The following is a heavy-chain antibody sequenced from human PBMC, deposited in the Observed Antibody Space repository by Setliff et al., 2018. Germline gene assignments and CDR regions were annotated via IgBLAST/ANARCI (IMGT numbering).Heavy chain of an antibody. D-gene: IGHD2-15*01. CDR2: IVVGSGST. V-gene: IGHV1-58*02. CDR3: AREAKRNVVVVVAATPVY. CDR1: GFTFTSSA. J-gene: IGHJ4*02. Sequence: ASVKVSCKASGFTFTSSAMQWVRQARGQRLEWIGWIVVGSGSTSYAQKFQGRVTMTRDTSTSTVYMELSRLRSEDTAVYYCAREAKRNVVVVVAATPVYWGQGTLVTVSS.